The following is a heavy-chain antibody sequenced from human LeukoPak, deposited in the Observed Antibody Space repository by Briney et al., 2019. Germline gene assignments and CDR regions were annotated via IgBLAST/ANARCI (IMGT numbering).Heavy chain of an antibody. J-gene: IGHJ5*02. CDR2: ISGSGGST. CDR1: GFTFSSYA. CDR3: AKVTGIAAAVSNWFDP. V-gene: IGHV3-23*01. D-gene: IGHD6-13*01. Sequence: GGSLRLSCAASGFTFSSYAMSWVRQAPGKGLEWVSAISGSGGSTYYADSVKGRFTISRDNSKNTLYLQMNSLRAGDTAVYYCAKVTGIAAAVSNWFDPWGQGTLVTVSS.